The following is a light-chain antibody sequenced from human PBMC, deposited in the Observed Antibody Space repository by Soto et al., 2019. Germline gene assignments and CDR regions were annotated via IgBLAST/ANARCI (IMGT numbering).Light chain of an antibody. V-gene: IGLV2-14*01. J-gene: IGLJ1*01. CDR2: EVT. Sequence: LTQPSSLSGSPGRWITISCTGTIRDIGNYNYVSWYQHHPGKAPKLMIYEVTSRPSGVSDRFSGSKSGMTASLTISGLQPEDEADYFCASYRSANTLVVFGTGTKGTVL. CDR3: ASYRSANTLVV. CDR1: IRDIGNYNY.